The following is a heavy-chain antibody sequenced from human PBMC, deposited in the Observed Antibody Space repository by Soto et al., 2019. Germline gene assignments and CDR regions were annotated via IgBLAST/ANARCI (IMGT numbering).Heavy chain of an antibody. Sequence: ESGGGLVQPGRSLRLSCAASGFTFDDYAMHWVRQAPGKGLEWVSGISWNSGSIGYADSVKGRFTISRDNAKNSLYLQMNSLRAEDTALYYCAKGTQTFYDFWSGYYDYWGQGTLVTVSS. D-gene: IGHD3-3*01. J-gene: IGHJ4*02. CDR2: ISWNSGSI. CDR3: AKGTQTFYDFWSGYYDY. CDR1: GFTFDDYA. V-gene: IGHV3-9*01.